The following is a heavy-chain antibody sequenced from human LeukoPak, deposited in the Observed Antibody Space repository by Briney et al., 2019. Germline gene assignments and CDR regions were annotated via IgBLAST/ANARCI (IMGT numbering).Heavy chain of an antibody. CDR3: ARVYDILTGFHVENWFDP. J-gene: IGHJ5*02. D-gene: IGHD3-9*01. CDR2: ISAYNGNT. CDR1: GYTFTSYG. Sequence: ASVKVSCKASGYTFTSYGISWVRQAPGQGLEWMGWISAYNGNTNYAQKLQGRVTMTTDTSTSTAYMELRSLRSDDTAVYYCARVYDILTGFHVENWFDPWGQGTLVTVSS. V-gene: IGHV1-18*01.